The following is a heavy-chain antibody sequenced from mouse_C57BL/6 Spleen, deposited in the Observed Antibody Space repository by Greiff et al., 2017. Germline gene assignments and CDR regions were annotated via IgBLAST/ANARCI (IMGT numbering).Heavy chain of an antibody. V-gene: IGHV1-81*01. CDR1: GYTFTSYG. J-gene: IGHJ2*01. CDR2: IYPRSGNT. Sequence: QVQLKESGAELARPGASVKLSCKASGYTFTSYGISWVKQRTGQGLEWIGEIYPRSGNTYYNEKFKGKATLTADKSSSTAYMELRSLTSEDSAVYFCAREGTGTGGYWGQGTTLTVSS. D-gene: IGHD4-1*01. CDR3: AREGTGTGGY.